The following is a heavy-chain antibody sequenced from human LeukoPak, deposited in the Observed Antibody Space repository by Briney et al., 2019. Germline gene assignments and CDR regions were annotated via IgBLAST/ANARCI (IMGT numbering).Heavy chain of an antibody. D-gene: IGHD4-17*01. CDR2: IYYSGST. CDR3: ARAHEDYGGNSGGGFDY. J-gene: IGHJ2*01. Sequence: SETLSLTCTVSGGSISSYYWSWIRQPPGKGLEWIGYIYYSGSTNYNPSLKSRVTISVDTSKNQFSLKLSSVTAADTAMYYCARAHEDYGGNSGGGFDYWGRGTLVTVSS. CDR1: GGSISSYY. V-gene: IGHV4-59*01.